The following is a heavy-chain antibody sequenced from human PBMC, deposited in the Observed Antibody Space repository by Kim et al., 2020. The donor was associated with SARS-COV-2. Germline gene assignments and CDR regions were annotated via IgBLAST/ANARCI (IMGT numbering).Heavy chain of an antibody. CDR3: TRGLGGGGDYFDF. CDR2: IGSSSDFI. J-gene: IGHJ4*02. CDR1: GFTLSPYN. V-gene: IGHV3-21*06. D-gene: IGHD1-26*01. Sequence: GGSLRLSCSASGFTLSPYNLNWVRQAPGKGLEWVTSIGSSSDFIYYADSVKGRFTISRDNDKNSLFLQMNSLRAEDTATYYCTRGLGGGGDYFDFWGQGTVVTVSS.